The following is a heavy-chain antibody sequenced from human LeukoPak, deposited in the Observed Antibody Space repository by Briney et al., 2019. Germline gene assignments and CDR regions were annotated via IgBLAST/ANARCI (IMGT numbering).Heavy chain of an antibody. CDR3: ARDSGYYDSSGYFYYYMDV. D-gene: IGHD3-22*01. J-gene: IGHJ6*03. CDR1: GFTFSSYS. Sequence: PGGSLRLSCAASGFTFSSYSMNWVRQAPGKGLEWVSYISSSSSTIYYADSVKGRFTISRDDAKNSLYLQMNSLRAEDTAVYYCARDSGYYDSSGYFYYYMDVWGKGTTVTVSS. CDR2: ISSSSSTI. V-gene: IGHV3-48*01.